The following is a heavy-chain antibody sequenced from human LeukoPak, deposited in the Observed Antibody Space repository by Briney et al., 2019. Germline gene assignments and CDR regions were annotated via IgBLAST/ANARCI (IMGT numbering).Heavy chain of an antibody. CDR2: INYSGGGT. D-gene: IGHD2-21*02. CDR1: GFTFSSYA. V-gene: IGHV3-23*01. J-gene: IGHJ4*02. Sequence: GGSLRLSXAASGFTFSSYAMSWVRQAPGKGLDWVSTINYSGGGTHYADSVKGGFTIPRDSSKNTAYLQMNSLRAEDTAVYYCAKDLRGYCGGDCYSAEYWGRGTLVTVSS. CDR3: AKDLRGYCGGDCYSAEY.